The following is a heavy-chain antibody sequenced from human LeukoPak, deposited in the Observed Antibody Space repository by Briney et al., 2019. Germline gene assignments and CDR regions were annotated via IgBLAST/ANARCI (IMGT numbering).Heavy chain of an antibody. D-gene: IGHD6-19*01. J-gene: IGHJ4*02. V-gene: IGHV3-66*01. CDR1: GFSVSSNY. Sequence: PGGSLRLSCAASGFSVSSNYMSWVRQAPGKGLEWVSVIYSGGSTYYADSVKGRFTISRDNSKNTLYLQMNSLRGEDTAVYYCARVTAVAAVYFFDSWGQGTLVTVSS. CDR3: ARVTAVAAVYFFDS. CDR2: IYSGGST.